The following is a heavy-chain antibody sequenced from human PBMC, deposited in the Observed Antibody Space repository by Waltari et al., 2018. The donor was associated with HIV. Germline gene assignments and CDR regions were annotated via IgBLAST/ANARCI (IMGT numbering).Heavy chain of an antibody. D-gene: IGHD5-18*01. CDR1: GFTVSSNY. J-gene: IGHJ4*02. CDR3: ARDRGDSFFPD. V-gene: IGHV3-53*01. CDR2: IDSGGST. Sequence: EVQLVQSGGGLIQPGGSLRLSCAASGFTVSSNYMSWVRQAPGQGLELVSVIDSGGSTFCADSEQGRFTISRDKAKNTLFLQRNSLRAEDTAVYYCARDRGDSFFPDWGQGTLVTVSS.